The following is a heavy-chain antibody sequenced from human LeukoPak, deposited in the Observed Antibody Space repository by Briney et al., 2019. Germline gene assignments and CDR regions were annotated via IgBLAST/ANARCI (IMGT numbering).Heavy chain of an antibody. CDR3: TRAQMVYDMGAFGFDY. D-gene: IGHD2-8*01. CDR1: GFTFGDYA. CDR2: IRSKAYGGTT. J-gene: IGHJ4*02. V-gene: IGHV3-49*03. Sequence: GGSLRLSCTASGFTFGDYAMSWFRQAPGKGLEWVGFIRSKAYGGTTEYAASGKGRFTISRDDSKSIAYLQMNSLKTEDTAVYYCTRAQMVYDMGAFGFDYWGQGTLLTVSS.